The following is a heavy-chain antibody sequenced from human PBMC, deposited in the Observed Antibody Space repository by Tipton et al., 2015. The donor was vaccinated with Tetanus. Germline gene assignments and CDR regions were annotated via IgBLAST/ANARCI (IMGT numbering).Heavy chain of an antibody. J-gene: IGHJ4*02. Sequence: QVQLVQSGAEVKKPGASVKVSCKASGYTFTSYGISWVRQAPGQGLEWMGWISAYNGNTNYAQKLQGRVTMTTDTSTSTAYMELRSLRSEDTAVYYCASAFWSSSPDAYSGSPGSFDYWGQGTLVTVSS. CDR1: GYTFTSYG. V-gene: IGHV1-18*01. CDR3: ASAFWSSSPDAYSGSPGSFDY. D-gene: IGHD1-26*01. CDR2: ISAYNGNT.